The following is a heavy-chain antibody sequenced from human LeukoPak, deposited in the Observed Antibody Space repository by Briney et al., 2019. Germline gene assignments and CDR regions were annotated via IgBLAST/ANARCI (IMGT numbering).Heavy chain of an antibody. CDR2: INPNSGGT. J-gene: IGHJ4*02. V-gene: IGHV1-2*02. D-gene: IGHD3-10*02. CDR1: RYTFTGYY. Sequence: ASVKVSCKASRYTFTGYYMHWVRQAPGQGLEWMGWINPNSGGTNYAQKFQGRVTMTRDTSISTAYMELSRLTSDDTAVYYCARDRGSGGYVREIRYYFDYWGQGALVTVSS. CDR3: ARDRGSGGYVREIRYYFDY.